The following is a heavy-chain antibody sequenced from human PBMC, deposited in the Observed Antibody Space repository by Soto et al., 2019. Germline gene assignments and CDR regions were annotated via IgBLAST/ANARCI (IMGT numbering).Heavy chain of an antibody. CDR3: VRRDGGYFDH. J-gene: IGHJ4*02. CDR2: ISAYNGHT. D-gene: IGHD3-16*01. V-gene: IGHV1-18*01. CDR1: GYTFTNYG. Sequence: QVQLVQSGVEVKKPGASVKVSCKAMGYTFTNYGLSWVRQAPGEGLEWLGWISAYNGHTKYAQKVQDRVTLTTDTSASTAYLELRSLTSDDTAVYYWVRRDGGYFDHWGQGTLVLVSS.